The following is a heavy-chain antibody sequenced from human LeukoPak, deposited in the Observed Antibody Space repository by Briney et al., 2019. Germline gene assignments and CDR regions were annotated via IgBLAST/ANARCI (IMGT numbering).Heavy chain of an antibody. D-gene: IGHD3-10*01. J-gene: IGHJ4*02. CDR2: INHSGST. V-gene: IGHV4-34*01. Sequence: SETLSLTCAVYGGSFSGYYWSWIRQPPGKGLECIGEINHSGSTNYNPSLKSRVTISVDTSKNQFSLKLSSVTAADTAVYYCARAYGSGSPIDYWGQGTLVTVSS. CDR1: GGSFSGYY. CDR3: ARAYGSGSPIDY.